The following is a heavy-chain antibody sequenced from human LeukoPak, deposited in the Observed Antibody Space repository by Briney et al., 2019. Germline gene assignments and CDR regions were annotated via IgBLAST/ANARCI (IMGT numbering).Heavy chain of an antibody. V-gene: IGHV1-18*01. CDR3: ARDCDSIAVAGSPRYCDY. Sequence: ASVKVSCKASGYTLNTYGVSWVRQAPGQGLEWMGWISGYNDKKEFAQKFQGRVTMTTDASTNTAYMELRSLTYDDTAVYYYARDCDSIAVAGSPRYCDYWGQGSLVTVSS. D-gene: IGHD6-19*01. CDR2: ISGYNDKK. J-gene: IGHJ4*02. CDR1: GYTLNTYG.